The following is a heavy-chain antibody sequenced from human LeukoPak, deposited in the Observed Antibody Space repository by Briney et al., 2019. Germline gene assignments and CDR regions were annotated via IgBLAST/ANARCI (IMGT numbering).Heavy chain of an antibody. D-gene: IGHD4-11*01. CDR1: GGSFSGYY. Sequence: SETLSLTCGVYGGSFSGYYWSWIRQPPGKGQEWIGEHNHSGSTNYNPSLKSRVPISVDTSKNQFSLKLSSVTAADTAVYYCARGDDYSNYIDYWGQGTLVTVSS. CDR2: HNHSGST. V-gene: IGHV4-34*01. CDR3: ARGDDYSNYIDY. J-gene: IGHJ4*02.